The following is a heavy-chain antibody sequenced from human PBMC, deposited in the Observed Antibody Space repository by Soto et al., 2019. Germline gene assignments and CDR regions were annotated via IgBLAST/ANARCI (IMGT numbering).Heavy chain of an antibody. CDR1: GGSISSSNW. J-gene: IGHJ5*02. Sequence: PSETLSLTCAVSGGSISSSNWWSWVRQPPGKGLEWIGEIYHSGSTNYNPSLKSRVTISVDKSKNQFSLKLSSVTAADTAVYYCARDPRCSGGSCENWFDPWGQGTLVTVSS. CDR2: IYHSGST. D-gene: IGHD2-15*01. V-gene: IGHV4-4*02. CDR3: ARDPRCSGGSCENWFDP.